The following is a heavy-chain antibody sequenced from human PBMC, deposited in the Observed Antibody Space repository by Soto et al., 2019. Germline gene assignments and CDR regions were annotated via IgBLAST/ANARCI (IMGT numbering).Heavy chain of an antibody. J-gene: IGHJ6*02. Sequence: VKVSCRAFRYTITIFSLYWVPPAKSKILEWMGWINAGNGNTKYSQKFQGRVTMTRDTSTSTVYMELSSLRSEDTAVYYCARDNDCTYGVCWDPRTYYYYVMACWVQGTTVTV. CDR3: ARDNDCTYGVCWDPRTYYYYVMAC. D-gene: IGHD2-8*01. CDR1: RYTITIFS. V-gene: IGHV1-3*01. CDR2: INAGNGNT.